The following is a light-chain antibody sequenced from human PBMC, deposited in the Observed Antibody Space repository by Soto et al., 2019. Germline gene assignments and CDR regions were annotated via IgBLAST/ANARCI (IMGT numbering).Light chain of an antibody. V-gene: IGKV1-5*03. CDR2: KAS. Sequence: DIPMTQSPSPLSGSLGDRFTITCRASQTISSWLAWYQQKPGKAPKLLIYKASTLKSGVPSRFSGSGSGTEFTLTISSLQPDDFATYYCQQYNSYSEAFGQGTKVDIK. J-gene: IGKJ1*01. CDR1: QTISSW. CDR3: QQYNSYSEA.